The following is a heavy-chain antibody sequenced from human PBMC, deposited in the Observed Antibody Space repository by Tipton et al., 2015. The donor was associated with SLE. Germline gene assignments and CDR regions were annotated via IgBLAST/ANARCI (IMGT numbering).Heavy chain of an antibody. CDR3: ARQSGKPWLRPDFDY. CDR1: TFSITSGYF. Sequence: TLSLTCAVSTFSITSGYFWGWFRLPPGKGLEWVGNIYNCGSTYYSPSLKSRVTISVDTSKNQFSLKLTSATAADTAVYYCARQSGKPWLRPDFDYWGQGTLVTVSS. CDR2: IYNCGST. J-gene: IGHJ4*02. D-gene: IGHD5-12*01. V-gene: IGHV4-38-2*01.